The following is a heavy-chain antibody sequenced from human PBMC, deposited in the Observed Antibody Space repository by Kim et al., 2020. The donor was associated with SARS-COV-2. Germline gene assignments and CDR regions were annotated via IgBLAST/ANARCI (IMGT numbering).Heavy chain of an antibody. D-gene: IGHD1-1*01. CDR3: ASNPNDIRVGLDN. V-gene: IGHV4-34*01. CDR2: INYSGNT. J-gene: IGHJ4*02. Sequence: SETLSLTCAVSGGSFSAYYWTWIRQPPGKGLEWIGEINYSGNTNCIPSLKSRVTMSVDTSKNQFSLRLSSVTAADTAVYYCASNPNDIRVGLDNWGQGT. CDR1: GGSFSAYY.